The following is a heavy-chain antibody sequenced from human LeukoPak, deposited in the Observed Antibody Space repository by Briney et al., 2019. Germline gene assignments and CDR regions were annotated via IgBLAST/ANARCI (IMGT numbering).Heavy chain of an antibody. Sequence: GGSLRLSCAASGFTFSSYDMSWVRQAPGKGLEWVSAISGSGGSTYYADSVKGRFTISRDNSKNTLYLQMKSLRAEDTAVYYCAKDQAVTTSGAFDIWGQGTMVTVSS. J-gene: IGHJ3*02. D-gene: IGHD4-17*01. CDR3: AKDQAVTTSGAFDI. V-gene: IGHV3-23*01. CDR1: GFTFSSYD. CDR2: ISGSGGST.